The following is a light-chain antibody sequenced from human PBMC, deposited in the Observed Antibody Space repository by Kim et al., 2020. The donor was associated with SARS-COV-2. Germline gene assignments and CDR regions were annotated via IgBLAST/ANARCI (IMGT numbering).Light chain of an antibody. Sequence: VGDKVTTACRDSENIDRWLAWYQQKPGKAPKLLIYYVSSLESGVPSRFRGSGSGTEFTLTISSLQPDDFATYFCQQYLSSSPSVSFGGGTKVDIK. CDR2: YVS. CDR3: QQYLSSSPSVS. CDR1: ENIDRW. V-gene: IGKV1-5*01. J-gene: IGKJ4*01.